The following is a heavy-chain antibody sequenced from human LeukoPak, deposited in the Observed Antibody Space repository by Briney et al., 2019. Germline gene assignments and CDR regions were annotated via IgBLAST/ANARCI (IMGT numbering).Heavy chain of an antibody. CDR1: GGSISSSSYH. D-gene: IGHD2/OR15-2a*01. Sequence: PSETLSLTFTVAGGSISSSSYHWGWIRQSPGKGLEWIASIYYSGSTYYNPSLQSRVVISEDMSKKQFSLKLSSVTAADTAVYYCARERTTDNSLDYWGQGTLVTVSS. CDR2: IYYSGST. V-gene: IGHV4-39*07. CDR3: ARERTTDNSLDY. J-gene: IGHJ4*02.